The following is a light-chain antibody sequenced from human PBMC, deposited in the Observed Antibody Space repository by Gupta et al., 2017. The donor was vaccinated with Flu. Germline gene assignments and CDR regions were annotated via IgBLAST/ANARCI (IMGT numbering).Light chain of an antibody. CDR3: QCYDLSPYN. Sequence: EIVLTQSPGTLSLSPGERATLSCRASQTVGGVSLAWYQHRPGQAPRLLIYATSTRATGIPDRFSGSGSGTDFTLTVSRLEPEDFAVYYCQCYDLSPYNFGQGTRLEIK. CDR2: ATS. V-gene: IGKV3-20*01. J-gene: IGKJ2*01. CDR1: QTVGGVS.